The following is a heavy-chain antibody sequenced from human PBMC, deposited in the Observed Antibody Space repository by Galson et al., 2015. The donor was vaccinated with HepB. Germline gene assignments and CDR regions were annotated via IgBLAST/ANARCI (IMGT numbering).Heavy chain of an antibody. D-gene: IGHD6-13*01. Sequence: SLRLSCAASGFTFSSYGMHWVRQAPGKGLEWMAVISYDGSNKYYADSVKGRFTISRDNSKNTLYLQMNSLRAEDTAVYYCAKDRRRIAAGYYFDYWGQGTLVTVSS. CDR2: ISYDGSNK. J-gene: IGHJ4*02. CDR3: AKDRRRIAAGYYFDY. CDR1: GFTFSSYG. V-gene: IGHV3-30*18.